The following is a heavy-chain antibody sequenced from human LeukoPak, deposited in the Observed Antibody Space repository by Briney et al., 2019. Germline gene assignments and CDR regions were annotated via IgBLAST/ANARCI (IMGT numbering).Heavy chain of an antibody. V-gene: IGHV1-69*04. CDR1: GGTFSSYA. CDR3: ATPSLWFGELYGFDY. J-gene: IGHJ4*02. CDR2: IIPILGIA. D-gene: IGHD3-10*01. Sequence: SVKVSCKASGGTFSSYAISWVRQAPGQGLEWVGRIIPILGIANYAQKFQGRVTITADKSTSTAYMELSSLRSEDTAVYYCATPSLWFGELYGFDYWGQGTLVTVSS.